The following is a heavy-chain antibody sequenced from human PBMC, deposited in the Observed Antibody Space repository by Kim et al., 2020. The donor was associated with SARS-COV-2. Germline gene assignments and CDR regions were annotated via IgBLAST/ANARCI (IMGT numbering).Heavy chain of an antibody. CDR3: ARRDYYDSSGYYLYYDY. Sequence: GESLKISCKGSGYRFTSYWIAWVRQMPGKGLEWMGIIYPGDSDTTYSPSFQSQVTISADKSISTAYLQWSSLKASDTAMYYCARRDYYDSSGYYLYYDYWGQAAMVPVSS. V-gene: IGHV5-51*01. D-gene: IGHD3-22*01. CDR2: IYPGDSDT. CDR1: GYRFTSYW. J-gene: IGHJ4*02.